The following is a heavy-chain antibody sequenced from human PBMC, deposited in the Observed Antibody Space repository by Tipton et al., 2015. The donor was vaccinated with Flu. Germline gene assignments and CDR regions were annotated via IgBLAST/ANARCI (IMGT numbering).Heavy chain of an antibody. D-gene: IGHD3-10*01. CDR1: NYSISSAYY. CDR2: ISHSGRT. V-gene: IGHV4-38-2*01. CDR3: ARTTYYYGSGSSDY. Sequence: QVQLVQSGAEVKPSETLSLICAVSNYSISSAYYWGWIRQPPGKGLEWIGCISHSGRTYYNPSLKSRVTISVDMAKNQFSQRLSSVTAADTAVYYCARTTYYYGSGSSDYWGQGTLVTVSS. J-gene: IGHJ4*02.